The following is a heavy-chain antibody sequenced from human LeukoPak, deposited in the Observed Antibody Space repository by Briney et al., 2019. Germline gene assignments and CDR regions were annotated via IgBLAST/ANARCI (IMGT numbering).Heavy chain of an antibody. CDR2: ISSSGIST. D-gene: IGHD6-13*01. V-gene: IGHV3-23*01. CDR1: GFTFSSYA. Sequence: GGTLRLSCAASGFTFSSYAMTWVRQAPGKGLEWVSHISSSGISTYYADSVKGRFTISRDNSKNTLYLQMNSLRAEDTAVYYCAKDRSIAAGDDAFDIWGQGTMVTVSS. J-gene: IGHJ3*02. CDR3: AKDRSIAAGDDAFDI.